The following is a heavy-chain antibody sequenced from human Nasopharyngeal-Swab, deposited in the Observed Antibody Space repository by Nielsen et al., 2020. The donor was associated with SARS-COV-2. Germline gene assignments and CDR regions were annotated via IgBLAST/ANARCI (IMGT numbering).Heavy chain of an antibody. CDR2: VNHSGST. Sequence: GSLRLSCAVYGGSFSGYYWSWIRQPPGKGLEWIGEVNHSGSTNYNPSLKSRVTILVDTSKNHFSLRLSSVTAADTAVYYCARRTTKVYYYYDMDVWGNGTTVTVSS. CDR3: ARRTTKVYYYYDMDV. V-gene: IGHV4-34*01. D-gene: IGHD1-1*01. J-gene: IGHJ6*03. CDR1: GGSFSGYY.